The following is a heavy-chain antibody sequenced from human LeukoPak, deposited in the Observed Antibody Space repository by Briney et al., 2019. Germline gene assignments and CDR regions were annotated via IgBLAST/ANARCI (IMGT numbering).Heavy chain of an antibody. J-gene: IGHJ4*02. CDR2: IYSDGKV. CDR1: GFTVRSTY. D-gene: IGHD3-22*01. Sequence: PGGSLRLSCAASGFTVRSTYMSWVRQTPGKGLEWVSVIYSDGKVYYIDSVKGRFTISRDNSKNTLYLQMNSLRAEDTAVYYCASYYYDSSGYYSDWGQGTLVTVSS. CDR3: ASYYYDSSGYYSD. V-gene: IGHV3-53*01.